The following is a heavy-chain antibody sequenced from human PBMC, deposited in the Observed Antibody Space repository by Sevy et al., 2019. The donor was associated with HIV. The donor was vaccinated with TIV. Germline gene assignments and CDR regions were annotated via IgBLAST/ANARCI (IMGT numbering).Heavy chain of an antibody. CDR1: GGTFSSYA. CDR2: IIPIFGTA. Sequence: ASVKVSCKASGGTFSSYAISWVRQAPGQGLEWMGGIIPIFGTANYAQKFQGRVTITADKSTSTAYMELSSLRSEDTAVYYCASSITMVRGVIIKYYMDVWGKRTTVTVSS. J-gene: IGHJ6*03. V-gene: IGHV1-69*06. CDR3: ASSITMVRGVIIKYYMDV. D-gene: IGHD3-10*01.